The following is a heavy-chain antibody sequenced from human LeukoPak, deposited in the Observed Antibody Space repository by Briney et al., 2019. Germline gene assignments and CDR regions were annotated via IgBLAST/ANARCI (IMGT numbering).Heavy chain of an antibody. CDR3: ARGKYSSGPYFDY. V-gene: IGHV3-30-3*01. CDR2: ISYDGSNK. D-gene: IGHD6-19*01. J-gene: IGHJ4*02. CDR1: GFTCNDYW. Sequence: GGSLRLSCAASGFTCNDYWMNWVRQAPGKGLEWVAVISYDGSNKYYADSVKGRFTISRDNSKNTLYLQMNSLRAEDTAVYYCARGKYSSGPYFDYWGQGTLVAVSS.